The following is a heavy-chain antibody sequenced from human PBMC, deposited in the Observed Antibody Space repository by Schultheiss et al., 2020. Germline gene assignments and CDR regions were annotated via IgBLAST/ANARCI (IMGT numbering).Heavy chain of an antibody. Sequence: SETLSLTCTVSGGSISNSDYYWSWIRQHPGKGLEWIGYIYYSGSTYYNPSLKSRVTISVDTSKNQFSLKLSSVTAADTAVYYCARVREAHYYYYYGMDVWGQGTTVTVSS. V-gene: IGHV4-31*03. CDR2: IYYSGST. J-gene: IGHJ6*02. D-gene: IGHD3-3*01. CDR3: ARVREAHYYYYYGMDV. CDR1: GGSISNSDYY.